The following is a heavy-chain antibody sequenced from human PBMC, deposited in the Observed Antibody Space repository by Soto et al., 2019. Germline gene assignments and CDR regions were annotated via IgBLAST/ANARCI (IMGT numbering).Heavy chain of an antibody. D-gene: IGHD6-19*01. Sequence: GGSLRLSCXASGFAFSGYGMHWVRQAPGKGLEWVAAISNDGRTKYYADSVKGRFTISRDNSKGTLDLQMNSLRVEDTAIYYCAKDTVSEHNSGWPQGHWGQGTLVTVSS. CDR1: GFAFSGYG. CDR2: ISNDGRTK. J-gene: IGHJ4*02. V-gene: IGHV3-30*18. CDR3: AKDTVSEHNSGWPQGH.